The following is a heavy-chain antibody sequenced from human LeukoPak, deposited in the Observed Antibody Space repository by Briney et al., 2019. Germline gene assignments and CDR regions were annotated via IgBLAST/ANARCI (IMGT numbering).Heavy chain of an antibody. J-gene: IGHJ4*02. D-gene: IGHD5-18*01. CDR1: GYTFTSHY. Sequence: GSVKVSCKASGYTFTSHYMQWVRQAPGQGLEWMGIMNPSGGSTAYAQKFQGRATMTRDTSTSTVYMELSSLRSEDTAVYYCARGGMGIQLWPFDYWGQGTLVTASS. V-gene: IGHV1-46*01. CDR2: MNPSGGST. CDR3: ARGGMGIQLWPFDY.